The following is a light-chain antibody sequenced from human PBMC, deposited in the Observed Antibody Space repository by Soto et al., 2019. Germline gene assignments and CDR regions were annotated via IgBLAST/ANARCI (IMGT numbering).Light chain of an antibody. CDR3: QQSFSTPT. CDR1: QRINIY. CDR2: SAS. J-gene: IGKJ5*01. V-gene: IGKV1-39*01. Sequence: DLQMTQSPSSLSASVGDSVTITCRASQRINIYLNWYRQKPGKAPELLIYSASNLQSGVPSRFSGSGSGTDFTLTISSLQPEDFATYYCQQSFSTPTFGQGTRLEIK.